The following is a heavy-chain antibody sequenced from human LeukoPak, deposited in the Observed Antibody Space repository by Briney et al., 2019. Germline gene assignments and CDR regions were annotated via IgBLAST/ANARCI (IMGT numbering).Heavy chain of an antibody. J-gene: IGHJ4*02. CDR3: ARGGAVAGAGSIDY. CDR1: GDSISTSGYY. Sequence: SETLSLTCTVSGDSISTSGYYYDWIRQSPARGLEWLGRTYYRSKWYNDYAVSVKSRITINPDTSKNQFSLQLNSVTPEDTAMYYCARGGAVAGAGSIDYWGQGTLVTVSS. CDR2: TYYRSKWYN. D-gene: IGHD6-19*01. V-gene: IGHV6-1*01.